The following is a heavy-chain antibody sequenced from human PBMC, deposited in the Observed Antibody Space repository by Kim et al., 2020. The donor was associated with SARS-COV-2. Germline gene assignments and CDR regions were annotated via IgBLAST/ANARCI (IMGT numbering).Heavy chain of an antibody. CDR3: ARRSWERNPRMLEIYYYYYMDV. Sequence: SETLSPTCTVSGGSISSYYWSWIRQPPGKGLEWIGYIYYSGSTNYNPSLKSRVTISVDTSKNQFSLKLSSVTAADTAVYYCARRSWERNPRMLEIYYYYYMDVWGKGTTVTVSS. CDR1: GGSISSYY. D-gene: IGHD1-26*01. V-gene: IGHV4-59*08. J-gene: IGHJ6*03. CDR2: IYYSGST.